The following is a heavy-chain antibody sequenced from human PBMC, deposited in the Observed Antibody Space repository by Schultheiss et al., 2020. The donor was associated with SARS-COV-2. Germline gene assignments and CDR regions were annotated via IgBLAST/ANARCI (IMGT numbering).Heavy chain of an antibody. V-gene: IGHV4-34*01. CDR3: ARGQTAGAKFDY. CDR2: IYHSGST. CDR1: GGSFSGYY. J-gene: IGHJ4*02. D-gene: IGHD6-13*01. Sequence: SETLSLTCAVYGGSFSGYYWSWIRQPPGKGLEWIGSIYHSGSTYYNPSLKSRVTISVDTSKNQFSLKLSSVTAADTAVYYCARGQTAGAKFDYWGQGTLVTVSS.